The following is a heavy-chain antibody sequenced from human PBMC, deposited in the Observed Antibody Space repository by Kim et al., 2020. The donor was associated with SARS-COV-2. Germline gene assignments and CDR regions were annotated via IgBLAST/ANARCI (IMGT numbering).Heavy chain of an antibody. V-gene: IGHV1-69*13. J-gene: IGHJ4*02. CDR2: IIPIFGTA. D-gene: IGHD3-22*01. Sequence: SVKVSCKASGGTFSSYAISWVRQAPGQGLEWMGGIIPIFGTANYAQKFQGRVTITADESTSTAYMELSSLRSEDTAVYYCARVGQNYYDSSGYYDYWGQGTLVTVSS. CDR3: ARVGQNYYDSSGYYDY. CDR1: GGTFSSYA.